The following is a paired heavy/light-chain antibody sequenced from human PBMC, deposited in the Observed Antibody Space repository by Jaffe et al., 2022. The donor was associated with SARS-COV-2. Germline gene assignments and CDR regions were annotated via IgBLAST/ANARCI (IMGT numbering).Light chain of an antibody. J-gene: IGKJ1*01. CDR1: QDISNY. Sequence: DIQMTQSPSSLSASVGDRVTITCQASQDISNYLNWYQQKPGKAPKLLIYDASNLETGVPSRFSGSGSGTDFTFTISSLQPEDIATYYCQQYDNLPTWTFGQGTKVEIK. V-gene: IGKV1-33*01. CDR2: DAS. CDR3: QQYDNLPTWT.
Heavy chain of an antibody. CDR2: ISAYNGNT. CDR3: ARDPRYCSGGSCYSEVRWGVLGAFDI. V-gene: IGHV1-18*01. D-gene: IGHD2-15*01. CDR1: GYTFTSYG. J-gene: IGHJ3*02. Sequence: QVQLVQSGAEVKKPGASVKVSCKASGYTFTSYGISWVRQAPGQGLEWMGWISAYNGNTNYAQKLQGRVTMTTDTSTSTAYMELRSLRSDDTAVYYCARDPRYCSGGSCYSEVRWGVLGAFDIWGQGTMVTVSS.